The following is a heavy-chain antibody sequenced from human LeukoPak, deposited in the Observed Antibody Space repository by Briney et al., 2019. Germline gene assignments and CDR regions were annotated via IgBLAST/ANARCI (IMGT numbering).Heavy chain of an antibody. CDR3: ARAGAHGYCSSTSCSYYYYYGMDV. CDR2: ISSSGSTI. J-gene: IGHJ6*02. D-gene: IGHD2-2*01. CDR1: GFTFSDYY. Sequence: PGGSLRLSCAASGFTFSDYYMRWIRQAPGKGLVWVSYISSSGSTIYYADSVKGRFTISRDNAKNSLYLQMNSLRAEDTAVYYCARAGAHGYCSSTSCSYYYYYGMDVWGQGTTVTVSS. V-gene: IGHV3-11*01.